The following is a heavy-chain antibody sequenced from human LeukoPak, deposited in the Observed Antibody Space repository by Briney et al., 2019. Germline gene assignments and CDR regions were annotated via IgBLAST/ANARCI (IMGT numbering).Heavy chain of an antibody. V-gene: IGHV1-3*01. D-gene: IGHD6-13*01. CDR2: INAGNGNT. CDR3: ARDPIGSRWPYYFDY. CDR1: GYTFTTYA. Sequence: ASVKVSCKASGYTFTTYAMHWVRQAPGQRLEWMGWINAGNGNTKYSQKFQARVTITRDTSASTAYMELSSLRSEDTPVYYCARDPIGSRWPYYFDYWGQGTLVTVSS. J-gene: IGHJ4*02.